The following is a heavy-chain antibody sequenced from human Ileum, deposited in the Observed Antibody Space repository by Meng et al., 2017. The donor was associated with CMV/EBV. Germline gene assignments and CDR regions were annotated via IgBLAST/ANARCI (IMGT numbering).Heavy chain of an antibody. CDR1: GFTFDDYA. D-gene: IGHD2-2*01. J-gene: IGHJ6*02. V-gene: IGHV3-9*01. CDR3: AKGLGYCSSTSCFTRHYYYYYGMDV. CDR2: ISWNSGSI. Sequence: GGSLRLSCAASGFTFDDYAMHWVRQAPGKGLEWVSGISWNSGSIGYADSVKGRFTISRDNAKNSLYLQMNSLRAEDTALYYCAKGLGYCSSTSCFTRHYYYYYGMDVWGQGTTVTVSS.